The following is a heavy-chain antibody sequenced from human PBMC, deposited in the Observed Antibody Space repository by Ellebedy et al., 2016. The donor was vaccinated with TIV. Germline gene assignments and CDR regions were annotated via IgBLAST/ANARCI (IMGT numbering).Heavy chain of an antibody. D-gene: IGHD3-9*01. CDR1: GGSISSYY. J-gene: IGHJ3*02. Sequence: MPGGSLRLSCTVSGGSISSYYWTWIRQPPGKGLEWIGYIYYSGRTNYNPSLKSRVTISVDTSKNQFSLKLSSVTAADTAVYYCATGQRYFDWQGSAFDIWGQGTMLTVSS. CDR3: ATGQRYFDWQGSAFDI. V-gene: IGHV4-59*01. CDR2: IYYSGRT.